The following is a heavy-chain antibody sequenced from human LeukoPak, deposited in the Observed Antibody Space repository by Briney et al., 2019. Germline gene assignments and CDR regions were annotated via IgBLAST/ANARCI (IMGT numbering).Heavy chain of an antibody. Sequence: PGGSLRLSCVASGFTFPTHWMTWVRQAPGKGLEWVARVHPDGNQKDYVDAVQGRFTISRDNVRYSLSLQMNSLRADDTAVYYCARFNWNYSGMDVWGKGTTVTVSS. CDR1: GFTFPTHW. V-gene: IGHV3-7*01. CDR2: VHPDGNQK. J-gene: IGHJ6*04. CDR3: ARFNWNYSGMDV. D-gene: IGHD1-1*01.